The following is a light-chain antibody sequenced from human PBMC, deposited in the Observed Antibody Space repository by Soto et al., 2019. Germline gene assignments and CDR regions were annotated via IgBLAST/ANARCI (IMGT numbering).Light chain of an antibody. CDR3: ASYTTRTALV. V-gene: IGLV2-14*03. CDR1: SSDLLSAY. J-gene: IGLJ2*01. CDR2: DVS. Sequence: QSPLTQPASVSGSPGQSITISCTGSSSDLLSAYVSWYQQLPGKPPKLLIYDVSLRPSGVSDRFSGLLSDNTASLAISGLHPEDEGDYYCASYTTRTALVFGGGTKLTVL.